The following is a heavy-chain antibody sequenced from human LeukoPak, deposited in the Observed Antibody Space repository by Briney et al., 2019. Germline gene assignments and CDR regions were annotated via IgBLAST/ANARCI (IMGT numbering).Heavy chain of an antibody. V-gene: IGHV3-48*02. D-gene: IGHD1-26*01. CDR1: GFTFSSYS. CDR3: ARDTPGVLVGARRSGAFDI. CDR2: ISSSSTI. J-gene: IGHJ3*02. Sequence: GGSLRLSCAASGFTFSSYSMNWVRQAPGKGLEWVSYISSSSTIYYADSVKGRLTISRDNAKSSLYLQMNSLRDEDTAVYYCARDTPGVLVGARRSGAFDIWGQGTMVTVSS.